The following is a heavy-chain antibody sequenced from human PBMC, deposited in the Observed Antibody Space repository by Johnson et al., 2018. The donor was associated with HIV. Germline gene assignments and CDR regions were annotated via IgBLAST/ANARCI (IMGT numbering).Heavy chain of an antibody. CDR1: GFTFDDYA. D-gene: IGHD3-10*02. CDR2: ISWNSGSV. V-gene: IGHV3-9*01. Sequence: VQLVESGGGLVQPGRSLRLSCAASGFTFDDYAMHWVRQAPGKGLEWVSGISWNSGSVGYADSVKGRFTISRDNAKNSLYLQMNSLRAEDTAVYYCAKHRYVPIWGQGTMVTVSS. J-gene: IGHJ3*02. CDR3: AKHRYVPI.